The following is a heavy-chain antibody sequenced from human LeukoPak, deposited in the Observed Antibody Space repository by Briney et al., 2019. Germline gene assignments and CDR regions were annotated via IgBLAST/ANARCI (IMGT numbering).Heavy chain of an antibody. V-gene: IGHV4-59*12. J-gene: IGHJ3*02. CDR2: IYYSGST. CDR3: AKSNGYGLVDI. CDR1: GGSISSYY. D-gene: IGHD3-10*01. Sequence: SETLSLTCTVSGGSISSYYWSWIRQPPGKGLEWLGYIYYSGSTYYSPSLKSRVTISLDTSRNQFSLKLNSVTAADTAVYYCAKSNGYGLVDIWGQGTMVTVSS.